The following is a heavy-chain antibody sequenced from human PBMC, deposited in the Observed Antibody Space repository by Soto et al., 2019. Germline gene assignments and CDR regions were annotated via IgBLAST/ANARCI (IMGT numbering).Heavy chain of an antibody. J-gene: IGHJ5*02. CDR3: ARHYYGSGSPLNWFDP. CDR2: ISSSSSTI. V-gene: IGHV3-48*01. CDR1: GFTFSSYS. Sequence: GGSLRLSCAASGFTFSSYSMNWVRQAPGKGLEWVSYISSSSSTIYYADSVKGRFTISRDNAKNSLYLQMNSLRAEDTAVYYCARHYYGSGSPLNWFDPWGQGTLVTVSS. D-gene: IGHD3-10*01.